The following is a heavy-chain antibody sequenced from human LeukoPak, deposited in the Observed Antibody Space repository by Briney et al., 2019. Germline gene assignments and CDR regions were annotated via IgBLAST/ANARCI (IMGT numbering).Heavy chain of an antibody. CDR1: GYSFTNYY. V-gene: IGHV1-46*01. CDR2: INPSRGCT. D-gene: IGHD1-26*01. Sequence: ASVKVSCKASGYSFTNYYMHWVRQAPGQGLEWMGIINPSRGCTSYAQKFQGRVTMTRDMSTSTVHMELSSVRSEDTAVYYCARGEYSGSSLWGQGTLVTVAS. J-gene: IGHJ4*02. CDR3: ARGEYSGSSL.